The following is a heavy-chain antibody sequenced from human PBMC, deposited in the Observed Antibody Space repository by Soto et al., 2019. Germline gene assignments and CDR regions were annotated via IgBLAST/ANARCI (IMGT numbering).Heavy chain of an antibody. Sequence: QVQLQQWGAGLLKPSETLSLTCAVYGGSFSGYQWSWIRQTPGKGLEWIGEINDSGNINYNPSLKSRVTILVDTAKKQISLKLRSVTAADTAVYYCARGLILWFGELSRRGGYYYYMDVWGTGTTVTVSS. D-gene: IGHD3-10*01. J-gene: IGHJ6*03. V-gene: IGHV4-34*01. CDR3: ARGLILWFGELSRRGGYYYYMDV. CDR2: INDSGNI. CDR1: GGSFSGYQ.